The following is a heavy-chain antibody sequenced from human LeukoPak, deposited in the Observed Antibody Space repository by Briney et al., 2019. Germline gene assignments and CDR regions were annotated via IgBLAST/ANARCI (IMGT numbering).Heavy chain of an antibody. V-gene: IGHV1-69*05. J-gene: IGHJ4*02. CDR1: GGTVSSYA. CDR3: ARGPDFWSGYYEV. D-gene: IGHD3-3*01. Sequence: GASVKVSCKASGGTVSSYAISWVRQAPGQGLEWMGGIIPIFGTANYAQKFQGRVTITTAESTSTAYMELSRLRSEATAVYYCARGPDFWSGYYEVWGEGTLVTVSS. CDR2: IIPIFGTA.